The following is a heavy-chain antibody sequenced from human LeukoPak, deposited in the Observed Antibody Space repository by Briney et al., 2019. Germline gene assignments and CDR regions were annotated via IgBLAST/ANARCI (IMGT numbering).Heavy chain of an antibody. D-gene: IGHD5-18*01. V-gene: IGHV3-49*03. Sequence: GGSLRLSCTASGFTFGDYAMSWFRQAPGKGLEWVGFIRSKAYGGTTEYAASVKGRFTISRDDSKSIAYLQMSSLKTEDTAVYYCTRKAMVTKIAWFDPWGQGTLVTVSS. CDR2: IRSKAYGGTT. J-gene: IGHJ5*02. CDR1: GFTFGDYA. CDR3: TRKAMVTKIAWFDP.